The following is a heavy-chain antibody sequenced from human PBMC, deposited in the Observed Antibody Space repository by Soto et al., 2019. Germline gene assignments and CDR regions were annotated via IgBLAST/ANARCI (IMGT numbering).Heavy chain of an antibody. D-gene: IGHD2-2*02. CDR2: IIPIFGTA. V-gene: IGHV1-69*13. CDR3: ARGGYCSSTSCYKVGYSYGDYYYGMDV. J-gene: IGHJ6*02. CDR1: GGTFSSYA. Sequence: SVKVSCKASGGTFSSYAISWVRQAPGQGLEWMGGIIPIFGTANYAQKFQGRVTTTADESTSTAYMELSSLRSEDTAVYYCARGGYCSSTSCYKVGYSYGDYYYGMDVWGQGTTVTVSS.